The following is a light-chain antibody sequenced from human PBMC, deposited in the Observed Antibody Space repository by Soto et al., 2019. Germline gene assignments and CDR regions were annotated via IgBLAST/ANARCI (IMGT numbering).Light chain of an antibody. CDR3: TSYVGNDIWL. CDR1: SSDVGAYKY. V-gene: IGLV2-8*01. CDR2: EVT. Sequence: QSALTQPPSASGSPGQSVTISCTGTSSDVGAYKYVSWYQQYPGKAPKIMIYEVTKRPSGVPDRFSGSKSGNTASLTVSGLQAEDEADYYCTSYVGNDIWLFGGGTKLTVL. J-gene: IGLJ3*02.